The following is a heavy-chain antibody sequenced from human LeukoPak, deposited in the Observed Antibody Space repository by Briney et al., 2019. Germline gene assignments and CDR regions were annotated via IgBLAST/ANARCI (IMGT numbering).Heavy chain of an antibody. CDR3: ARDGDSSSLAFDI. Sequence: SETLSLTCTVSGGSISSYYWSWIRQPPGKGLEWIGYIYYSGSTNYNPSLKSRVTISVDTSKNQFSLKLSSVTAADTAVYYCARDGDSSSLAFDIWGQGIMVTVSS. V-gene: IGHV4-59*01. D-gene: IGHD6-6*01. CDR1: GGSISSYY. CDR2: IYYSGST. J-gene: IGHJ3*02.